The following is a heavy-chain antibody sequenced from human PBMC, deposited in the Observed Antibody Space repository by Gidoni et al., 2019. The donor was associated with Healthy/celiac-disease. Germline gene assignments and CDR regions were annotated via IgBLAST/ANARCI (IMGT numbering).Heavy chain of an antibody. V-gene: IGHV4-34*01. CDR3: ARGSQIGGFGEYNFDY. Sequence: QVQLQQWGAGLLKPSATLSLTCAVYGGSFSGYYWSWIRQPPGKGLEWIGEINHSGSTNYNPSLKSRVTISVDTSKNQFSLKLSSVTAADTAVYYCARGSQIGGFGEYNFDYWGQGTLVTVSS. CDR1: GGSFSGYY. CDR2: INHSGST. D-gene: IGHD3-10*01. J-gene: IGHJ4*02.